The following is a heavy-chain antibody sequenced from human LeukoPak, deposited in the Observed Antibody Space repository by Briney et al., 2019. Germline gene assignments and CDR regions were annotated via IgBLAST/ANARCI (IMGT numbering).Heavy chain of an antibody. Sequence: PSETLSLTCIVSGGSISSSSYSWSWIRQPPGKGLEWIGYIYHSGSTYYNPSLKSRVTISVDRSKNQFSLKLSSVTAADTAVYYCARGSLWFGESSPYNWFDPWGQGTLVTVSS. CDR1: GGSISSSSYS. CDR2: IYHSGST. J-gene: IGHJ5*02. D-gene: IGHD3-10*01. V-gene: IGHV4-30-2*01. CDR3: ARGSLWFGESSPYNWFDP.